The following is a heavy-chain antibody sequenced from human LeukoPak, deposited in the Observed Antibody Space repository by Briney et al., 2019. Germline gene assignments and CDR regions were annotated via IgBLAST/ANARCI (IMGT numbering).Heavy chain of an antibody. CDR3: ARGPPDFWSGYYDDAFDI. V-gene: IGHV1-46*01. CDR2: INPSGGST. D-gene: IGHD3-3*01. Sequence: KVSCKXSGYTFTSYYMHWVRQAPGQGLEWMGIINPSGGSTSYAQKFQGRVTMTRDTSTSTVYMELSSLRSEDTAVYYCARGPPDFWSGYYDDAFDIWGQGTMVTVSS. CDR1: GYTFTSYY. J-gene: IGHJ3*02.